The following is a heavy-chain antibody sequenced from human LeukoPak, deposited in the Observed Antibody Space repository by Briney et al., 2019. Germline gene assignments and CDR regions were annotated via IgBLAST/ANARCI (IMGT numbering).Heavy chain of an antibody. CDR2: INPNSGGT. CDR1: GYTFTSYD. V-gene: IGHV1-2*02. J-gene: IGHJ4*02. CDR3: ARDLYYDFWSGYCDY. Sequence: ASVKVSCKASGYTFTSYDINWVRQATGQGLEWMGWINPNSGGTNYAQKFQGRVTMTRDTSISTAYMELSRLRSDDTAVYYCARDLYYDFWSGYCDYWGQGTLVTVSS. D-gene: IGHD3-3*01.